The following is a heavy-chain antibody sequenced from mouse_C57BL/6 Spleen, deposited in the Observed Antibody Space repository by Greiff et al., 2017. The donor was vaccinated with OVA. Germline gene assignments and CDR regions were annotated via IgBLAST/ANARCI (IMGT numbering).Heavy chain of an antibody. CDR2: IDPSDSYT. CDR3: AREWGDYGNYDY. V-gene: IGHV1-50*01. D-gene: IGHD2-1*01. CDR1: GYTFTSYW. J-gene: IGHJ2*01. Sequence: QVQLQQPGAELVKPGASVKLSCKASGYTFTSYWMQWVKQRPGQGLEWIGEIDPSDSYTNYNQKFKGKATLTVDTSSSTAYMQLSSLTSEDSAVDYCAREWGDYGNYDYWGQGTTLTVSS.